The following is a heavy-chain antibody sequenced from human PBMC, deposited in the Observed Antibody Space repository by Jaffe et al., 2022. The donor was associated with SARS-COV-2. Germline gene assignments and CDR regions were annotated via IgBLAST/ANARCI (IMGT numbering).Heavy chain of an antibody. CDR3: VPGAGIVAAGLLFDY. J-gene: IGHJ4*02. CDR2: ISGSSGNT. CDR1: GFTFSSYA. Sequence: EVQLLESGGGLVQPGGSLRLSCVASGFTFSSYAMSWVRQAPEKGLEWVSIISGSSGNTYYTDSVKGRFTISRDNSKNTLYLQMNSLRAEDTAVYYCVPGAGIVAAGLLFDYWGQGTLVTVSS. V-gene: IGHV3-23*01. D-gene: IGHD6-25*01.